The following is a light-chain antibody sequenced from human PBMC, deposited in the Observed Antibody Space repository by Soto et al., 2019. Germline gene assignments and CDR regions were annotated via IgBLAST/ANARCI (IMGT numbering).Light chain of an antibody. CDR1: QRVFHSPHNKDF. J-gene: IGKJ4*01. Sequence: DIVMTQSPGSLAVSLGERATINCKSSQRVFHSPHNKDFIGWYQQKPGQPPKLLIYWASTRKSGVPDRFSGSGSGTDFTLTLPSLQAEYVAVYSCQQYYSTPVTFGAGTKVESK. CDR2: WAS. V-gene: IGKV4-1*01. CDR3: QQYYSTPVT.